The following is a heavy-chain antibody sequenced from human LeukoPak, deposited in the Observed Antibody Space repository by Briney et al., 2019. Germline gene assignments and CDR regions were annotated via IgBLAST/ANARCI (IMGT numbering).Heavy chain of an antibody. D-gene: IGHD5-18*01. J-gene: IGHJ4*02. V-gene: IGHV4-59*01. Sequence: KPAETLSLTCTVSGGSISSYYWSWIRQPPGKGLEWIGYIYYSGSTNYNPSLKSQVTISVDTSKNQFPLKLSSVTAADTAVYYCARGGGAAMDYWGQGTLVTVSS. CDR1: GGSISSYY. CDR3: ARGGGAAMDY. CDR2: IYYSGST.